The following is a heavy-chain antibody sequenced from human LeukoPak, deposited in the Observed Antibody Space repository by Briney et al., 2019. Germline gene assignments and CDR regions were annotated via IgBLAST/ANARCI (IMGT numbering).Heavy chain of an antibody. CDR1: GGSISTYY. CDR3: ARDQGSYYGVDV. CDR2: MYTSGTT. Sequence: SETLSLTCTVSGGSISTYYWSWTRQPAGKGLEWIGRMYTSGTTKYNPSLKSRVTMSVDTSNNQFSLKVSSVTAADTAVYYCARDQGSYYGVDVWGQGTTVTVSS. V-gene: IGHV4-4*07. J-gene: IGHJ6*02.